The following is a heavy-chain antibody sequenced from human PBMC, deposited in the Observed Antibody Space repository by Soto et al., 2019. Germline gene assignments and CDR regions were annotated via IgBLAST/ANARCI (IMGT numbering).Heavy chain of an antibody. CDR2: TYYRSKWYT. J-gene: IGHJ6*02. Sequence: SQTLSLTCAISGDSVSRNSGAWNWIRQSPSRGLEWLGRTYYRSKWYTDYALSVKSRITINPETSKNRFSLQLNSVTPEDTAVYYCARGIPDLYYYGMDVRGQGTTVTVSS. CDR1: GDSVSRNSGA. D-gene: IGHD2-21*01. V-gene: IGHV6-1*01. CDR3: ARGIPDLYYYGMDV.